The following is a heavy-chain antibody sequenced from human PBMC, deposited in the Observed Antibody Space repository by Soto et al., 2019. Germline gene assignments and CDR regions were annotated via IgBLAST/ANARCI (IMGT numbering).Heavy chain of an antibody. CDR1: GYTLTELS. V-gene: IGHV1-24*01. Sequence: GASVKVSCKVSGYTLTELSMHWVRQAPGKGLEWMGGFDPEDGETIYAQKFQGRVTMTEDTSTDTAYMELSSLRSEDTAVYYCATVNGYSSSWAPYYYYYMDVWGKGTTVTVSS. CDR3: ATVNGYSSSWAPYYYYYMDV. CDR2: FDPEDGET. J-gene: IGHJ6*03. D-gene: IGHD6-13*01.